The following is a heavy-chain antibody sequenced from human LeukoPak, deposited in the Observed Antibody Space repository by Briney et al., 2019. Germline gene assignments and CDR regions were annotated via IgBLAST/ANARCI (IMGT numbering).Heavy chain of an antibody. CDR3: ARPDILRYFDY. D-gene: IGHD3-9*01. J-gene: IGHJ4*02. V-gene: IGHV1-2*02. Sequence: WASVKVSCKASGYTFTGYYMHWVRQAPGQGLEWMGWINPNSGGTNYAQKFQGRVTMTRDTSISTAHMELSRLRSDDTAVYYCARPDILRYFDYWGQGTLVTVSS. CDR1: GYTFTGYY. CDR2: INPNSGGT.